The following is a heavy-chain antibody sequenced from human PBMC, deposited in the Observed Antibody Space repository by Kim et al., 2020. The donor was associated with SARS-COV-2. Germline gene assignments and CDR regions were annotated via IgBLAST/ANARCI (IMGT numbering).Heavy chain of an antibody. Sequence: GGSLRLSCAASGFTFSSYAMHWVRQAPGKGLEWVAVIWYDGSNKYYADSVKGRFTISRDNSKNTLYLQMNSLRAEDTAVYYCAKSHSSSWTLIDYWGQGTLVTVSS. J-gene: IGHJ4*02. V-gene: IGHV3-33*06. CDR1: GFTFSSYA. D-gene: IGHD6-13*01. CDR3: AKSHSSSWTLIDY. CDR2: IWYDGSNK.